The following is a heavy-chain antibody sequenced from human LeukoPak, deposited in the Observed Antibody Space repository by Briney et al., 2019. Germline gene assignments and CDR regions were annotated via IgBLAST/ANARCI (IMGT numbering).Heavy chain of an antibody. D-gene: IGHD3-22*01. V-gene: IGHV1-18*01. Sequence: ASVTVSFTASGYTFTSYGISWVRQAPGQGLEWMGWISAYNGNTNYAQKLQGRVTMTTDTSTRTAYMELRSLRSDDTAVYYCARTTYYYDSSGYYLFDYWGQGTLVTVSS. CDR2: ISAYNGNT. CDR1: GYTFTSYG. J-gene: IGHJ4*02. CDR3: ARTTYYYDSSGYYLFDY.